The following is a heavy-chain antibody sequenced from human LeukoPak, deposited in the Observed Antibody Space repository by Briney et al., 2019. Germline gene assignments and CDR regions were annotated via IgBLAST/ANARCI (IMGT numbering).Heavy chain of an antibody. J-gene: IGHJ5*02. Sequence: PGGSLRLSCEASGFTFSNYAINWVRQAPGKGLEWVSTISATGSHTYYADSVKGRFTISRDNSKNTLYLQMNSLRSEDTAVYYCAREEDRYNWNYGVGSRWFDPWGQGTLVTVSS. V-gene: IGHV3-23*01. CDR3: AREEDRYNWNYGVGSRWFDP. CDR1: GFTFSNYA. D-gene: IGHD1-7*01. CDR2: ISATGSHT.